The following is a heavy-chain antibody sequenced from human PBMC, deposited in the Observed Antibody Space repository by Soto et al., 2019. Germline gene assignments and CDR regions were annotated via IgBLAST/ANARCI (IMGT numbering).Heavy chain of an antibody. Sequence: GESLKISCRTPGYRFTSYWIAWGRQMPGKGLEGMGSIFPSGSDTRYSPSFQGQVHISADRSTSTVVPQWASLKTSDTAVDFFARKDKSGYFTWFDPWGQGTLVTVSS. CDR1: GYRFTSYW. J-gene: IGHJ5*02. CDR2: IFPSGSDT. CDR3: ARKDKSGYFTWFDP. D-gene: IGHD3-22*01. V-gene: IGHV5-51*06.